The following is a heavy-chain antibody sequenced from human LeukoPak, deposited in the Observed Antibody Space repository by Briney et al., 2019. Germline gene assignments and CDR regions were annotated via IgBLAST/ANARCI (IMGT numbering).Heavy chain of an antibody. D-gene: IGHD1-1*01. CDR3: AKRDRTTEFDY. J-gene: IGHJ4*02. CDR1: GFNFNDYG. CDR2: IQPDGIDT. Sequence: PGGSRRLSCATSGFNFNDYGMHSVCEPPGRGLEWVALIQPDGIDTYYADSVKGRFTVFRDNSKSTLYLQLNSLTPDDTAIYYCAKRDRTTEFDYWGQGTLVTVSS. V-gene: IGHV3-30*02.